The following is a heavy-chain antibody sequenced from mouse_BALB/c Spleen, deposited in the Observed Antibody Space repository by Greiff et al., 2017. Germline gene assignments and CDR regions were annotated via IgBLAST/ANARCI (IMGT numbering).Heavy chain of an antibody. V-gene: IGHV2-6-7*01. CDR1: GFSLTGYG. J-gene: IGHJ4*01. D-gene: IGHD2-2*01. CDR3: ARDKEGYDGGYYAMDD. CDR2: IWGDGST. Sequence: QVQLKQSGPGLVAPSQSLSITCTVSGFSLTGYGVNWVRQPPGKGLEWLGMIWGDGSTDYNSALKSRLSISKDNSKSQVFLKMNSLQTDDTARYYCARDKEGYDGGYYAMDDWGQGTSVTVSS.